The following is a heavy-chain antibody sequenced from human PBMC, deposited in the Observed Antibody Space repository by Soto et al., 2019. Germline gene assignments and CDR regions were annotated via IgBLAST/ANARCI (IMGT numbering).Heavy chain of an antibody. Sequence: EVQLLESGGGLVQPGGSLRLSCAASGFTFSSYAMSWVRQAPGKGLEWVSAIIGHNGRTYYADSVTGRFTISKDNSNKTLYLQMNSLRVEDTAIYYCTKGAWLDDFCGQGVLVTVSS. CDR3: TKGAWLDDF. CDR2: IIGHNGRT. CDR1: GFTFSSYA. V-gene: IGHV3-23*01. J-gene: IGHJ4*02. D-gene: IGHD6-19*01.